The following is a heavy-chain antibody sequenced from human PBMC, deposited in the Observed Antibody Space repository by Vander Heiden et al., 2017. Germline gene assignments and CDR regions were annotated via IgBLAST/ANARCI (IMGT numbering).Heavy chain of an antibody. Sequence: EVQLVESGGGLVKLGGSLRPSCAASGLTFSSYSMNWVRQAPGKGLEWVSSISSSSSYIYYADSVKGRFTISRDNAKNSLYLQMNSLRAEDTAVYYCARDGAVAGGEDYWGQGTLVTVSS. CDR3: ARDGAVAGGEDY. D-gene: IGHD6-19*01. J-gene: IGHJ4*02. CDR1: GLTFSSYS. V-gene: IGHV3-21*01. CDR2: ISSSSSYI.